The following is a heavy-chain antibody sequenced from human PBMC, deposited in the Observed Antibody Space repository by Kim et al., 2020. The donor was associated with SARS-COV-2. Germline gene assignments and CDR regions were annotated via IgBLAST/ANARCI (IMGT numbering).Heavy chain of an antibody. D-gene: IGHD3-10*01. Sequence: SETLSLTCAVYGGSFSGYYWSWIRQPPGKGLEWIGEINHSGSTNYNPSLKSRVTISVDTSKNQFSLKLSSVTAADTAVYYCARMRPNYYGSGSYHMDVWG. CDR1: GGSFSGYY. J-gene: IGHJ6*01. CDR3: ARMRPNYYGSGSYHMDV. CDR2: INHSGST. V-gene: IGHV4-34*01.